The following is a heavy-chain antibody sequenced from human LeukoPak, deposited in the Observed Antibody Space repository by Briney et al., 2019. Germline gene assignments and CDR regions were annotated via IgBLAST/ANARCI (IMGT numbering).Heavy chain of an antibody. D-gene: IGHD1-26*01. V-gene: IGHV3-33*06. CDR2: IWYDGSNK. J-gene: IGHJ4*02. CDR1: GFTFSSYG. CDR3: AKSTYSGSYYSSVSH. Sequence: GRSLRLSCAASGFTFSSYGMHRVRQAPGKGLEWVAVIWYDGSNKYYADSVKGRFTISRDNSKNTLYLQMNSLRAEDTAVYYCAKSTYSGSYYSSVSHWGQGTLVTVSS.